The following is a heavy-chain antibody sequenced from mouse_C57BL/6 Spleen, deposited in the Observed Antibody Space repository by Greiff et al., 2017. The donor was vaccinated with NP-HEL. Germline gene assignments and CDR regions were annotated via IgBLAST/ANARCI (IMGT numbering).Heavy chain of an antibody. D-gene: IGHD2-4*01. CDR2: ISDGGSYT. CDR1: GFTFSSYA. CDR3: ARDTEGGLRAWFAY. V-gene: IGHV5-4*01. Sequence: EVMLVESGGGLVKPGGSLKLSCAASGFTFSSYAMSWVRQTPEKRLEWVATISDGGSYTYYPDNVKGRFTISRDNAKNNLYLQMSHLKSEDTAMYYCARDTEGGLRAWFAYWGQGTLVTVSA. J-gene: IGHJ3*01.